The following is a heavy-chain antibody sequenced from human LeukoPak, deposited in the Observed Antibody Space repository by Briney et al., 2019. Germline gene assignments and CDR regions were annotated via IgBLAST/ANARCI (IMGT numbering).Heavy chain of an antibody. CDR3: ARFSATVTL. D-gene: IGHD4-17*01. CDR2: IYYSGST. Sequence: SETLSLTCTVSGGSISSSSYYWGWIRQPPGKGLEWIGSIYYSGSTYYNPSLKSRVTISVDTSKNQFSLKLSSVTAADTAVYNCARFSATVTLWGQGTLVTVSS. V-gene: IGHV4-39*01. CDR1: GGSISSSSYY. J-gene: IGHJ4*02.